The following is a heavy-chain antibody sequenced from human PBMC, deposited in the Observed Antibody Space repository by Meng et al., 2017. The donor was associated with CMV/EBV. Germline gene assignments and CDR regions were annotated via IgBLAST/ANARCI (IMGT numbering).Heavy chain of an antibody. Sequence: GESLKISCAASGFTFSSYGMHWVRQAPGKGLEWVAFIRYDGSNKYYADSVKGRFTISRDNSKNTLYLQMNSLRAEDTAVYYCAKDTYSSLDYWDQGTLVTVSS. J-gene: IGHJ4*02. V-gene: IGHV3-30*02. D-gene: IGHD6-13*01. CDR2: IRYDGSNK. CDR3: AKDTYSSLDY. CDR1: GFTFSSYG.